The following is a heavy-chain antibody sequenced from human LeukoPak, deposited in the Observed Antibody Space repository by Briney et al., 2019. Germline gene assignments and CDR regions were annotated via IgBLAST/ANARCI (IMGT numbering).Heavy chain of an antibody. CDR2: INSGGTVT. CDR3: AKGMNNAPEY. Sequence: GGFLRLSCAASGFTFSDFWMHWVRQAPGKGLVWVSRINSGGTVTNYADSVKGRFTISRDNSKNTLYMQMNSLRAEDTAVYYCAKGMNNAPEYWGQGTLVTVSS. D-gene: IGHD1-14*01. CDR1: GFTFSDFW. V-gene: IGHV3-74*01. J-gene: IGHJ4*02.